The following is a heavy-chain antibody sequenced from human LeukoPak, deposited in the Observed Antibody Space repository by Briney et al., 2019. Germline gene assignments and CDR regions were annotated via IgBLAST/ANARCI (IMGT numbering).Heavy chain of an antibody. J-gene: IGHJ4*02. D-gene: IGHD3-10*01. Sequence: GGSLRLSCAASGFTFSSYNMNWVRQAPGRGLEWVSSITSSSNYIYYADSVKGRFTISRDNAKNSLYLQMNSLRAEDTTVYYCARDCWDYGSGSYCGIDYWGQGTLVTVSS. CDR2: ITSSSNYI. V-gene: IGHV3-21*03. CDR1: GFTFSSYN. CDR3: ARDCWDYGSGSYCGIDY.